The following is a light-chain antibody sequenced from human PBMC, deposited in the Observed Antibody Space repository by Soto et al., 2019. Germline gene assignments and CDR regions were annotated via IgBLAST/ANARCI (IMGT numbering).Light chain of an antibody. J-gene: IGLJ1*01. CDR1: SSDVGGYKY. CDR2: DVS. V-gene: IGLV2-14*01. Sequence: QSALTQPASVSGSPGQSITISCTGTSSDVGGYKYVSWYQQHPGKAPNLMIYDVSNRPSGVSNRFSGSKSGNTASLTISGLQAEDEADYYCNSYTSSSTLVFGTGTKLTVL. CDR3: NSYTSSSTLV.